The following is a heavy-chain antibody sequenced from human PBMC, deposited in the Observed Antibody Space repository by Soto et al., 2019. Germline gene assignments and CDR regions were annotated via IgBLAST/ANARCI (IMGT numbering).Heavy chain of an antibody. CDR3: ARVRVWGSDNYFDY. Sequence: QVQLVQSGAEVKKPGSSVKVSCKASGGTFSSYAISWVRQAPGQGLEWMGGIIPIFGTANYAQKFQGRVTITADESTSTADMELSSLRSEDTAVYYCARVRVWGSDNYFDYWGQGTLVTVSS. D-gene: IGHD3-16*01. J-gene: IGHJ4*02. CDR1: GGTFSSYA. V-gene: IGHV1-69*12. CDR2: IIPIFGTA.